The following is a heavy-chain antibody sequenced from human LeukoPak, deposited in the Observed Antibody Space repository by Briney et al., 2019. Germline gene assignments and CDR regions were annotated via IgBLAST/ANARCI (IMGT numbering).Heavy chain of an antibody. V-gene: IGHV1-2*06. CDR1: RYTFTAYY. CDR3: AVFGTARMTSDYCFDF. Sequence: ASVKVSCKASRYTFTAYYMHWVRQAPGQGLEWMGRLNPNSGGTNYARKFQGRVTMTRDTSISTAYMELSRLIFDDTAVYYCAVFGTARMTSDYCFDFWGQGTLVTVSS. J-gene: IGHJ4*02. CDR2: LNPNSGGT. D-gene: IGHD3-3*01.